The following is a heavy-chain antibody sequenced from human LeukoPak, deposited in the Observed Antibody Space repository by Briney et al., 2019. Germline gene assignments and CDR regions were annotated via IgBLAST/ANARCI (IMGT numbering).Heavy chain of an antibody. Sequence: SETLSLTCTVSGGSISSGGYYWSWIRQPPGKGLEWIGYIYYSGSTNYNPFLKSRVTISVDTSKNQFSLKLSSVTAADTAVYYCARAGPDAFDIWGQGTMVTVSS. CDR2: IYYSGST. V-gene: IGHV4-61*08. D-gene: IGHD3-10*01. CDR3: ARAGPDAFDI. CDR1: GGSISSGGYY. J-gene: IGHJ3*02.